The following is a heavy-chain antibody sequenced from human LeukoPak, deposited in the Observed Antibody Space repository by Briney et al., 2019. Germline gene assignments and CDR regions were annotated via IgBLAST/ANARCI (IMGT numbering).Heavy chain of an antibody. CDR3: ARHYYDSSGYPYYYYGMDV. CDR2: ISYDGSNK. CDR1: GFTFSSYS. D-gene: IGHD3-22*01. J-gene: IGHJ6*02. V-gene: IGHV3-30*03. Sequence: GGSLRLSCAASGFTFSSYSMNWVRQAPGKGLEWVAVISYDGSNKYYADSVKGRFTISRDNSKNTLYLQMNSLRAEDTAVYYCARHYYDSSGYPYYYYGMDVWGQGTTVTVSS.